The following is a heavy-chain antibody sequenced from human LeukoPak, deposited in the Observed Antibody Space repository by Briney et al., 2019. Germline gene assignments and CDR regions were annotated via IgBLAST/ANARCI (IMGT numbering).Heavy chain of an antibody. CDR2: ITSSSSYI. V-gene: IGHV3-21*01. CDR1: GFTFSSYS. CDR3: ARADWDTAMIDY. D-gene: IGHD5-18*01. Sequence: GGSLRLSCAASGFTFSSYSMSWVRQAPVKGLEWVSFITSSSSYIYYADSVKGRFTISRDNAKNSLYLQMYSLRAEDTAVYYCARADWDTAMIDYWGQGTVVTVSS. J-gene: IGHJ4*02.